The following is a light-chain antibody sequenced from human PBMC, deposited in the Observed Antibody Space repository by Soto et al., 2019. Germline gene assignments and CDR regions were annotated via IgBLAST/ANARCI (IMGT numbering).Light chain of an antibody. J-gene: IGKJ1*01. Sequence: DIQMTQSPTTLSASVGDRVTITCRASQSISSWLAWYQQKPGKAPKLLIYDASSLESGVPPRFSGSGSGTEFTLTISSLQPDDFATYYCQKYNSYLWTFGQGTKVDIK. CDR2: DAS. CDR3: QKYNSYLWT. CDR1: QSISSW. V-gene: IGKV1-5*01.